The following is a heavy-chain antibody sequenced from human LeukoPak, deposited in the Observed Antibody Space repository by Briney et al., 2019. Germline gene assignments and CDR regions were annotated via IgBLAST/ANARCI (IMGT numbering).Heavy chain of an antibody. V-gene: IGHV1-2*02. CDR3: AREGLRSRVAVPNPASY. CDR1: GYTFTGYY. J-gene: IGHJ4*02. Sequence: GASVKVSCKASGYTFTGYYMHWVRQAPGQGLEWMGWINPNSGGTNYAQKFQGRVTMTRDTSISTAYMELSRLRSDDTAVYYCAREGLRSRVAVPNPASYWGQGTLVTVSS. D-gene: IGHD6-19*01. CDR2: INPNSGGT.